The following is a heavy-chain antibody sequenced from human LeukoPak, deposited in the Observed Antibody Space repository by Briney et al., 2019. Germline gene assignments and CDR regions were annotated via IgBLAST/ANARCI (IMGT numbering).Heavy chain of an antibody. Sequence: GGSPRLSCAASGFTFSSYWMHWVRQAPGKGLVWVSRINSDGSSTNYADSVKGRFTISRDNARNTLYLQMNSLRAEDTAVYYCATSTYCSGGSCYSRTFQYWGQGTLVTVSS. CDR2: INSDGSST. D-gene: IGHD2-15*01. J-gene: IGHJ4*02. V-gene: IGHV3-74*01. CDR1: GFTFSSYW. CDR3: ATSTYCSGGSCYSRTFQY.